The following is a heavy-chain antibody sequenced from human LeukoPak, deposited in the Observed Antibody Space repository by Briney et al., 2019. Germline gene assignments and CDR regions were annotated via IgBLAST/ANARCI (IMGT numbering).Heavy chain of an antibody. Sequence: SETLSLTCAVYGGSFSGYYWSWIRQPPGKGLEWIGEINHSGSTNYNPSLKSRVTISVDTSKNQFSLKLSSVTAADTAVYYCARHPTPIVVVPAALGIYWGQGTLVTVSS. CDR1: GGSFSGYY. V-gene: IGHV4-34*01. D-gene: IGHD2-2*01. CDR2: INHSGST. J-gene: IGHJ4*02. CDR3: ARHPTPIVVVPAALGIY.